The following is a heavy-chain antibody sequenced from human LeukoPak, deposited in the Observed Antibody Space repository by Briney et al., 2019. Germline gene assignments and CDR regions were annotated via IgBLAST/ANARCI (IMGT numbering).Heavy chain of an antibody. J-gene: IGHJ4*02. Sequence: GASVKVSCKASGYTLTGYYMHWVRQAPGQGLEWMGWINPNSGGTNYAQKFQGRVTMTRDTSISTAYMELSRLRSDDTAVYYCATLYGDYEVLYYWGQGTLVTVSS. CDR2: INPNSGGT. CDR3: ATLYGDYEVLYY. V-gene: IGHV1-2*02. D-gene: IGHD4-17*01. CDR1: GYTLTGYY.